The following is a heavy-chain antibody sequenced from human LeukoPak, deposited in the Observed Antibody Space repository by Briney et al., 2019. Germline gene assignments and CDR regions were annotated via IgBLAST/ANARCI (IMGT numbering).Heavy chain of an antibody. J-gene: IGHJ4*02. Sequence: SETLSLTCTVSGGSISSGGYYWSWIRQHPGKGLEWIGYIYYSVSTYYNPSLKSRVTISVDTSKNQFSLKLSSVTAADTAVYYCARVGYGSGSNHLDYWGQGTLVTVSS. CDR2: IYYSVST. D-gene: IGHD3-10*01. CDR1: GGSISSGGYY. CDR3: ARVGYGSGSNHLDY. V-gene: IGHV4-31*03.